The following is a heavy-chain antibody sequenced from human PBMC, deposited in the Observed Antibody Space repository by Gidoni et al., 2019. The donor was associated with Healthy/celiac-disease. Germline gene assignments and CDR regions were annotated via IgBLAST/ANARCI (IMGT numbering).Heavy chain of an antibody. CDR2: IYYSGST. Sequence: QVQLQESGPGLVKPSQTLSLTCPVSGCSISSGGYYWSWIRQHPGKGLEGIGYIYYSGSTYYNPSLKSRITISVDTSKNQFSLKLSSVTAADTAVYYCAREKYYDFWRGYMDVWGKGTTVTVSS. V-gene: IGHV4-31*03. J-gene: IGHJ6*03. D-gene: IGHD3-3*01. CDR3: AREKYYDFWRGYMDV. CDR1: GCSISSGGYY.